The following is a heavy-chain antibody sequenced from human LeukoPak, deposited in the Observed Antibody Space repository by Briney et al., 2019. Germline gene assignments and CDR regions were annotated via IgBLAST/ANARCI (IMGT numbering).Heavy chain of an antibody. J-gene: IGHJ6*02. CDR3: ARAQGSSSWPKDGMDV. Sequence: GSLRLSCAASGFTFSDYYMSWIRQPPGKGLEWIGEINHSGSTNYNPSLKSRVTISVDTSKNQFSLKLSSVTAADTAVYYCARAQGSSSWPKDGMDVWGQGTTVTVSS. CDR1: GFTFSDYY. V-gene: IGHV4-34*01. D-gene: IGHD6-13*01. CDR2: INHSGST.